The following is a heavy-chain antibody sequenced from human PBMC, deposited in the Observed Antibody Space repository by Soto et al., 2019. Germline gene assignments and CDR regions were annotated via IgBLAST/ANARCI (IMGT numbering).Heavy chain of an antibody. CDR3: ARVDDYGGNSGGWFDP. D-gene: IGHD4-17*01. CDR2: IIPIFGTA. CDR1: GGTFSSYA. Sequence: QVQLVQSGAEVKKPGSSVKVSCKASGGTFSSYATSWVRQAPGQGLEWMGGIIPIFGTANYAQKFQGRVTITADDSTSTAYMELSSLRSEDTAVYYCARVDDYGGNSGGWFDPWGQGTLVTVSS. V-gene: IGHV1-69*12. J-gene: IGHJ5*02.